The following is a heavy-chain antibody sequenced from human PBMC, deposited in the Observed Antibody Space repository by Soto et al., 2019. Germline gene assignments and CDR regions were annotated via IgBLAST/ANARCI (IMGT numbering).Heavy chain of an antibody. Sequence: QVQLVESGGGVVQPGRSLRLSCAASGFTFSNYGMHWVRQAPGKGLEWVAVIWYDGSNKYYADSVKGRFTISRDNSKNTLSLQMNSRRAEDTAVYYCAREGKDIVATIRPYYFDYWGQGTLVTVSS. CDR1: GFTFSNYG. CDR3: AREGKDIVATIRPYYFDY. CDR2: IWYDGSNK. J-gene: IGHJ4*02. D-gene: IGHD5-12*01. V-gene: IGHV3-33*01.